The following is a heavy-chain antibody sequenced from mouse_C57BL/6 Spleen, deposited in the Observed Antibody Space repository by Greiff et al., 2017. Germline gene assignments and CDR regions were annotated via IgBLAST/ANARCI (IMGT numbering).Heavy chain of an antibody. CDR3: ARRGEYYFDY. V-gene: IGHV1-63*01. J-gene: IGHJ2*01. Sequence: QVQLKESGAELVRPGTSVKMSCKASGYTFTNYWIGWAKQRPGHGLEWIGDIYPGVGYTNYNEKFKGKATLTADKSSSTAYMQFNSLTSEDSAIYYCARRGEYYFDYWGQGTTLTVSS. CDR2: IYPGVGYT. CDR1: GYTFTNYW.